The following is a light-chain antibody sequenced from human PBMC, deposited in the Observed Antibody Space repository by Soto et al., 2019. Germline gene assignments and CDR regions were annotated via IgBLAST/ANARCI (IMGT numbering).Light chain of an antibody. Sequence: DIQMTQSPSTLSASVGDRVTITCRASQSISGSLAWYQQKPGKAPKLLIYDASSLESGVPSRFSGSGSGTEFTLTISSLQPDDFATYYCQQYNNYSTFGQGTKVDI. CDR3: QQYNNYST. V-gene: IGKV1-5*01. J-gene: IGKJ1*01. CDR2: DAS. CDR1: QSISGS.